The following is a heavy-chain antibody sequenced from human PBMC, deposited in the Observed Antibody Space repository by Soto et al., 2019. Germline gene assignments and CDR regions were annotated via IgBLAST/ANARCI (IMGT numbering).Heavy chain of an antibody. CDR1: GFTFSSYW. CDR3: ARVKDYYDAFDI. D-gene: IGHD3-10*01. CDR2: INSDGSST. V-gene: IGHV3-74*01. J-gene: IGHJ3*02. Sequence: GGSLRLSCAASGFTFSSYWMHWVRQAPGKGLVWVSRINSDGSSTSYADSVKGRFTISRDNPKNTLYLQMNSLRAEDTAVYYCARVKDYYDAFDIWGQGTMVTVSS.